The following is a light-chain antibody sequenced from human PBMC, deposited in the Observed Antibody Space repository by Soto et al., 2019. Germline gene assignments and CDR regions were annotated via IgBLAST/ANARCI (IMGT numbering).Light chain of an antibody. CDR1: SSDVGGYNY. Sequence: QSALTQPASVSGSPGQSITISCTGTSSDVGGYNYVSWYQQHPGKAPKLMIYEVSNRPSGVSNRFSGSKSGNTASLTISGLHAADEADYYCRPYTGSSTRVFGGGIRSPS. CDR3: RPYTGSSTRV. J-gene: IGLJ3*02. CDR2: EVS. V-gene: IGLV2-14*01.